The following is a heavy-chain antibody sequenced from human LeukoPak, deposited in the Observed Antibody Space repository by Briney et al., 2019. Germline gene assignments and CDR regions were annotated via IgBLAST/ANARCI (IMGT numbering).Heavy chain of an antibody. D-gene: IGHD2-8*02. CDR3: ARRRDGTGSPLEY. V-gene: IGHV5-51*01. Sequence: GESLKISCKDSGYSFTSYWIGWVRQMPGKGLEWMGIIYPRDSDTRYSPSFRGQVTISVDKSINSAYLQWSSLKASDTAIYYCARRRDGTGSPLEYWGQGTLVTVSS. CDR2: IYPRDSDT. J-gene: IGHJ4*02. CDR1: GYSFTSYW.